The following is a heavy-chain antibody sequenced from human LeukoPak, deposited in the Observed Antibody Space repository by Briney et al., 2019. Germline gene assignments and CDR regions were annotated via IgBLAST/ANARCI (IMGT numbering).Heavy chain of an antibody. D-gene: IGHD2-15*01. J-gene: IGHJ4*02. V-gene: IGHV3-74*01. CDR2: IKSDGSGT. CDR1: GHIFRDSW. Sequence: PGGSLRLSCAASAAFGHIFRDSWMHWVRQAPGKGLVWVSLIKSDGSGTIYADSVKGRFTISRDNAKNTLYLQMNSLRAEDTAVYYCARDNEYCTGGTCRLDYWGQGALVTVSS. CDR3: ARDNEYCTGGTCRLDY.